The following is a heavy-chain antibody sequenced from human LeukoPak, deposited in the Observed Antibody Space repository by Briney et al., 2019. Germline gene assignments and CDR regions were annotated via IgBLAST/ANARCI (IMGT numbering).Heavy chain of an antibody. CDR2: INHSGST. D-gene: IGHD3-16*02. V-gene: IGHV4-34*01. CDR1: GGSFSGYY. J-gene: IGHJ4*02. CDR3: ARRKYDYVWGSYRYTSYYFDY. Sequence: PSETLSLTCAVYGGSFSGYYWSWIRQPPGKGLEWIGEINHSGSTNYNPSLKSRVTISVDTSKNQFSLKLSSVTAADTAVYYCARRKYDYVWGSYRYTSYYFDYWGQGTLVTVSS.